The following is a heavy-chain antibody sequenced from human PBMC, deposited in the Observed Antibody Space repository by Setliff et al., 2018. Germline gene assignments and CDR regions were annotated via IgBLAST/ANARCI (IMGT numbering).Heavy chain of an antibody. V-gene: IGHV4-59*08. CDR2: IYYSGRT. CDR3: ARHENDYGDYDDAFDI. D-gene: IGHD4-17*01. CDR1: GGSISTYY. Sequence: SLTCTVSGGSISTYYWSWIRQPPGKGLEWIGYIYYSGRTNYNPSLRSRVTISVDTSKNQFSLKVSSVTAADTAVYYCARHENDYGDYDDAFDIWGQGTMVTVSS. J-gene: IGHJ3*02.